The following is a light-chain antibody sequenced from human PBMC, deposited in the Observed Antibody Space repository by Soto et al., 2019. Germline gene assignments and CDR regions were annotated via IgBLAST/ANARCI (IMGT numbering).Light chain of an antibody. Sequence: QAVVTQPPSVSGAPGQRVTISCTGSSSNIGAGFDVQWYQQLPGTAPKLLIYDNSNRPSGVPDRFTGSKSGTSASLAITGLQAEDEAEYYCQSYDSSLSGVVFGGGTKVTVL. CDR3: QSYDSSLSGVV. CDR2: DNS. J-gene: IGLJ2*01. V-gene: IGLV1-40*01. CDR1: SSNIGAGFD.